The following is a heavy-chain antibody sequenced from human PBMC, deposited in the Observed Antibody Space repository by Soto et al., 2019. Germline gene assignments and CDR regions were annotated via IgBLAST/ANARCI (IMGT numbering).Heavy chain of an antibody. CDR3: ASGRQMGASRY. J-gene: IGHJ4*02. D-gene: IGHD1-26*01. V-gene: IGHV3-21*01. Sequence: EVQLVESGGGLVKPGGSLRLSCAASGFTFSSYSMNWVRQAPGKGLEWVSSISSSSSYIYYADSVKGRFTISRDNAKNSLYLQMNSMRAEDTAVYYCASGRQMGASRYWGQGTLVTVSS. CDR2: ISSSSSYI. CDR1: GFTFSSYS.